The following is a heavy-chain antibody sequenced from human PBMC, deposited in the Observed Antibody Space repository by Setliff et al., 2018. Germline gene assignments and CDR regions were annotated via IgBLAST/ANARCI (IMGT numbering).Heavy chain of an antibody. V-gene: IGHV3-30*07. CDR3: AKDRVPDGYWDFDY. CDR1: GFSFSSYG. J-gene: IGHJ4*02. CDR2: VSHEGSTK. Sequence: PGGSLRLSCAASGFSFSSYGMHWVRQAPGKGLEWVAVVSHEGSTKDYIDSVKGRFTISRDISENTLYLQMNSLRPEDTAVYYCAKDRVPDGYWDFDYWGQGILVTVSS. D-gene: IGHD4-17*01.